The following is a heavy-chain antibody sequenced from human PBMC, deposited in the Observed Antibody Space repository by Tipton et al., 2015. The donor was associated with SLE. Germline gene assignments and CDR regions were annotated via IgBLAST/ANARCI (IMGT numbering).Heavy chain of an antibody. Sequence: TLSLTCTVSGVSIRSDSYYWNWIRQPAWKGLEWIGRAYTTGNPYYNPSLEIRVAISVDTSKNQFSLKLSSVTAADTAVYYCVRQTGHDAFDIWGQGTMVTVSS. CDR2: AYTTGNP. CDR3: VRQTGHDAFDI. V-gene: IGHV4-61*02. D-gene: IGHD3-10*01. J-gene: IGHJ3*02. CDR1: GVSIRSDSYY.